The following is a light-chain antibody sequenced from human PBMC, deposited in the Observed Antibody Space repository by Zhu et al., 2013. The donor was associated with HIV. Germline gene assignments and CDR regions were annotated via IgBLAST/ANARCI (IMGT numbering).Light chain of an antibody. Sequence: QSVLTQPPSVSGAPGQRVTMSCTGSSSNIGAGYDVHWYQQLPGTAPKLLIYGNSNRPSGVPDRFSGSKSGTSASLAITGLQAEDEADYYCQSYDSTLSGSYVFGTGTKVTVL. CDR3: QSYDSTLSGSYV. J-gene: IGLJ1*01. V-gene: IGLV1-40*01. CDR1: SSNIGAGYD. CDR2: GNS.